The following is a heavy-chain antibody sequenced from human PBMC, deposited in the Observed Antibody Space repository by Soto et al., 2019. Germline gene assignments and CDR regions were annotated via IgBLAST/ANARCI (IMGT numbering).Heavy chain of an antibody. Sequence: EVQLLASGGGLVQPGGSLRLSCAASGFTFSSYAMSWVRQAPGKGLEWVSAISGSGGSTYYADSVKGRFTISRDNSKKVLNQKMNSMRGEDTAVYYCAKDRGRSYYYDSSGYNDAFDIWGQGTMVTVSS. V-gene: IGHV3-23*01. D-gene: IGHD3-22*01. CDR2: ISGSGGST. CDR3: AKDRGRSYYYDSSGYNDAFDI. J-gene: IGHJ3*02. CDR1: GFTFSSYA.